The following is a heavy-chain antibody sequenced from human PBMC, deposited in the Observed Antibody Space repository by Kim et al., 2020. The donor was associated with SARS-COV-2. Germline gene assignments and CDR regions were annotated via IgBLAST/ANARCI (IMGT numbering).Heavy chain of an antibody. D-gene: IGHD5-18*01. Sequence: SETLSLTCSVSGASIKNSDSYWGWIRQSPGKGLEWIGSFSYSGTTYYNPSLKSRVTISVDTSNNHLSLTIRSATAAYTALYYSARQAPRLLWF. CDR1: GASIKNSDSY. J-gene: IGHJ5*01. V-gene: IGHV4-39*01. CDR3: ARQAPRLLWF. CDR2: FSYSGTT.